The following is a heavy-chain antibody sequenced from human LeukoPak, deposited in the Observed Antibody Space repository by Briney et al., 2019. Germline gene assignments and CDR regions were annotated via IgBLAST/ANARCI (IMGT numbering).Heavy chain of an antibody. V-gene: IGHV1-18*01. CDR1: GYTFTSYG. J-gene: IGHJ4*02. Sequence: ASVKVSCKASGYTFTSYGISWVRQAPGQGLEWMGWISAYNGNTNYAQKLQGRVTMTTDTSTSTAYMELRSLRSDDTAVYYCARSPYSSGHYYFDYWGQGTLVTVSS. CDR3: ARSPYSSGHYYFDY. CDR2: ISAYNGNT. D-gene: IGHD3-22*01.